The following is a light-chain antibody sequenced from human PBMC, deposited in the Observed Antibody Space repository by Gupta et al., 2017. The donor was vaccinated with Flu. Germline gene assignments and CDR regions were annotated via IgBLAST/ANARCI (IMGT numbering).Light chain of an antibody. CDR1: SSGVGTYNR. CDR2: EVS. V-gene: IGLV2-18*02. J-gene: IGLJ1*01. Sequence: QSALLHPPSVSGSIGQPVPISCTGTSSGVGTYNRVSWYPQSPGTAPKLMIYEVSNRPSGVPDRFSGSKSGNTASLTISGLQGEDEADYYCSSYTSSYTFVFGTGTKVTV. CDR3: SSYTSSYTFV.